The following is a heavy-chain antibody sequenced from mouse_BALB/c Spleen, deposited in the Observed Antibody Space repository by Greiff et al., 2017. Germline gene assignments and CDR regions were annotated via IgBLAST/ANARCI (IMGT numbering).Heavy chain of an antibody. D-gene: IGHD1-2*01. CDR3: ARHYYGSWFAY. CDR1: GFAFSNYD. J-gene: IGHJ3*01. CDR2: ISSGGGST. V-gene: IGHV5-12-1*01. Sequence: EVKLVESGGGLVKPGGSLKLSCAASGFAFSNYDMSWVRQTPEKRLEWVAYISSGGGSTYYPDTVKGRFTISRDNAKNTLYLQMSSLKSEDTAMYYCARHYYGSWFAYWGQGTLVTVSA.